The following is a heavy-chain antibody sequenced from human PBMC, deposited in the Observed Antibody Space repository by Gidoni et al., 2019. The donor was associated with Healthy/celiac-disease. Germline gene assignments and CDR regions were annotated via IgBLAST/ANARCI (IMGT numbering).Heavy chain of an antibody. V-gene: IGHV3-53*01. CDR1: GFTVSRNY. CDR3: AGEVGATNDYYYYYGMDV. J-gene: IGHJ6*02. CDR2: IYSGGST. D-gene: IGHD1-26*01. Sequence: EVQLVESGGGLIQTAGSLRRSCASSGFTVSRNYMRWVRKAPGKGLEWVSVIYSGGSTYYADSVKGRFTISRDNSKNTLYLQMNSLRAEDTAVYYCAGEVGATNDYYYYYGMDVWGQGTTVTVSS.